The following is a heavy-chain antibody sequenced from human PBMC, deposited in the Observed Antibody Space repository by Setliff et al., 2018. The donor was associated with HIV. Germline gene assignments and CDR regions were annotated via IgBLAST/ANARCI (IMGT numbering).Heavy chain of an antibody. D-gene: IGHD5-12*01. Sequence: SETLSLTCALSGYSISNGYYWGWIRQPSGKGLEWIGSIYHGGGTFYNPSLKSRVTISLDTSKNQFSLNLRSVTAADTAVYYCARGDGYRGNDAYYDSGMDVWGQGITVTVSS. V-gene: IGHV4-38-2*01. CDR1: GYSISNGYY. J-gene: IGHJ6*02. CDR2: IYHGGGT. CDR3: ARGDGYRGNDAYYDSGMDV.